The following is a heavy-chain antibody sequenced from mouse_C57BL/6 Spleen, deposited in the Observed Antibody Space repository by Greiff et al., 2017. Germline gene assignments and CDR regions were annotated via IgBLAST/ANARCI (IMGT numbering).Heavy chain of an antibody. J-gene: IGHJ3*01. D-gene: IGHD1-1*01. CDR1: GFSLTRYG. Sequence: VQLQQSGPGLVPPSQSLSITCTVSGFSLTRYGVHWVRQSPGKGLSWLGVLWSGGSTDYNAAFISRLSISKDNYTSQVFFKMNSLQADDTAIYYCARNEDYYGSSGVFAYGGQGTLVTVSA. CDR3: ARNEDYYGSSGVFAY. CDR2: LWSGGST. V-gene: IGHV2-2*01.